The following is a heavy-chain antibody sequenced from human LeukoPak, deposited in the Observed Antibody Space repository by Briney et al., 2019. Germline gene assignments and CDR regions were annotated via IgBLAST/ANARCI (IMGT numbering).Heavy chain of an antibody. CDR2: ISSSGSTI. D-gene: IGHD3-10*02. J-gene: IGHJ6*04. CDR1: GFTLSSYE. V-gene: IGHV3-48*03. Sequence: PGGSLRLSCAASGFTLSSYEMNWVRQAPGKGLEWVSYISSSGSTIYYADSVKGRFTISRDNAKNSLYLQMNSLRAGDTAVYYCAELGITMIGGVWGKGTTVTISS. CDR3: AELGITMIGGV.